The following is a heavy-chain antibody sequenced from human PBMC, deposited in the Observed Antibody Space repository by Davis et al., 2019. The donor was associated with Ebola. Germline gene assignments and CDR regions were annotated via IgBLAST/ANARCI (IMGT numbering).Heavy chain of an antibody. V-gene: IGHV5-51*01. CDR1: GYSFTSYW. J-gene: IGHJ6*02. CDR3: ARHGKDIVVVPAATYGMDV. D-gene: IGHD2-2*01. CDR2: IYPGDSDT. Sequence: GESLKISCKGSGYSFTSYWIGWVRQMPGKGLEWMGIIYPGDSDTRYSPSFQGQVTISADKSISTAYLQWSSLKASDTAMYYCARHGKDIVVVPAATYGMDVWGQGTTVTVSS.